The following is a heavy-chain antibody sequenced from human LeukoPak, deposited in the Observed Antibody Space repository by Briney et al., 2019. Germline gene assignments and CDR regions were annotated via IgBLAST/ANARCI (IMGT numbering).Heavy chain of an antibody. CDR3: ATQGGVRGVIIPIDY. Sequence: SVKVSCKASGYTFTGYYVHWVRQAPGQGLEWMGGIIPIFGTANYAQKFQGRVTITADKSTSTAYMELSSLRSEDTAVYYCATQGGVRGVIIPIDYWGQGTLVTVSS. J-gene: IGHJ4*02. CDR1: GYTFTGYY. V-gene: IGHV1-69*06. CDR2: IIPIFGTA. D-gene: IGHD3-10*01.